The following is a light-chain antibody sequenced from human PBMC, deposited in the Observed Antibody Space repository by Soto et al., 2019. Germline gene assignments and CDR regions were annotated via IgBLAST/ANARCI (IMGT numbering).Light chain of an antibody. CDR3: QQASSFPLT. J-gene: IGKJ4*01. Sequence: IQMTQSPSSVSASVGDTVTITCRASQGIGSWLAWYHQIPGKAPKLLIYSASSLQSGTPSRFTGRGSGAAFTLTITHLKPEDVGVDHCQQASSFPLTFGGGTKVEIK. V-gene: IGKV1-12*01. CDR2: SAS. CDR1: QGIGSW.